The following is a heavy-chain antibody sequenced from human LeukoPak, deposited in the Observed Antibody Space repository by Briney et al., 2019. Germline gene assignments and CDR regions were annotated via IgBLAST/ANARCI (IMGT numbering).Heavy chain of an antibody. CDR3: VKALRSSSGISGDLGY. CDR1: GFTFSTYA. Sequence: GGSLRLSCAASGFTFSTYAMSWVRQAPGKGLEYVSTVSSNGGSTYYADSVKGRFTISRDNSKNTLYLQMSSLRAEDTAVYYCVKALRSSSGISGDLGYWGQGTLVTVSS. J-gene: IGHJ4*02. CDR2: VSSNGGST. D-gene: IGHD6-6*01. V-gene: IGHV3-64D*09.